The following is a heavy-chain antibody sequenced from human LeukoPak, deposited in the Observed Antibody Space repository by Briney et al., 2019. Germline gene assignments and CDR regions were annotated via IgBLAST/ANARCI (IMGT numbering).Heavy chain of an antibody. CDR1: GFTFSSSG. V-gene: IGHV3-30*18. CDR2: ISYDGSNK. Sequence: GGSLRLSCAASGFTFSSSGMHWVRQAPGKGLEWVAVISYDGSNKYYADSVKGRFTISRDNSKNTLYLQMNSLRAEDTAVYYCAKPRDGYNSWYYFDYWGQGTLVTVSS. D-gene: IGHD5-24*01. CDR3: AKPRDGYNSWYYFDY. J-gene: IGHJ4*02.